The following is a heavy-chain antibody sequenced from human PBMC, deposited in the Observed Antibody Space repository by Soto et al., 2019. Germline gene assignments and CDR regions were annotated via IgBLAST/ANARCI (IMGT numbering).Heavy chain of an antibody. J-gene: IGHJ6*02. D-gene: IGHD3-3*01. Sequence: GGSLRLSCAASGFTFSSYGMHWVRQAPGKGLEWVAVISYDGSNKYYADSVKGRFTISRDNSKNTLYLQMNSLRAEDTAVYYCAKDTITIFGVVLHYYGMDVWGQGTTVTVSS. CDR1: GFTFSSYG. CDR3: AKDTITIFGVVLHYYGMDV. V-gene: IGHV3-30*18. CDR2: ISYDGSNK.